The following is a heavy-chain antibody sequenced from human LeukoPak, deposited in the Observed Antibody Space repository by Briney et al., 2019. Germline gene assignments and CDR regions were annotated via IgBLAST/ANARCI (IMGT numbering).Heavy chain of an antibody. CDR3: AKGYHYYDSSGYPDYFDY. CDR1: GLTFRSYA. V-gene: IGHV3-23*01. Sequence: GGSLRLSCAASGLTFRSYAMSWVRQAPGKGLEWVSAISGGGGSTYYADSVKGRFTISRDNSKNTLYLQMNSLRAEDTAVYYCAKGYHYYDSSGYPDYFDYWGQVTLVTVSS. J-gene: IGHJ4*02. D-gene: IGHD3-22*01. CDR2: ISGGGGST.